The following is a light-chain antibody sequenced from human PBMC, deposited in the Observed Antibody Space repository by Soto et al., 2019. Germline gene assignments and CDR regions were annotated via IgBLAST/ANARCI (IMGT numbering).Light chain of an antibody. CDR2: DVN. CDR3: ASYTRTITLV. J-gene: IGLJ2*01. Sequence: QSALTQPASVSGSPGQSITISCTGTISDIGGYNFISWYQHHPGKAPKLVIYDVNNRPSGISYRFSVSKSGNTASLTISGLQAEVEVYYYCASYTRTITLVFGGGPKRTVL. CDR1: ISDIGGYNF. V-gene: IGLV2-14*01.